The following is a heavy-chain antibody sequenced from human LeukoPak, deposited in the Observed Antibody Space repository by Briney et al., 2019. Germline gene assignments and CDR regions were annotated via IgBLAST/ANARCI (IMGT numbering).Heavy chain of an antibody. J-gene: IGHJ3*02. CDR2: IWYDGSNK. CDR3: ARDAPRNYDILTGYPTHAFDI. Sequence: GGSLRLSCAASGFTFSSYGMHWVRQAPGKGLEWVAVIWYDGSNKYYADSVKGRFTISRDNSKNTLYLQMNSLRAEDTAVYYCARDAPRNYDILTGYPTHAFDIWGQGTMVTVSS. CDR1: GFTFSSYG. D-gene: IGHD3-9*01. V-gene: IGHV3-33*01.